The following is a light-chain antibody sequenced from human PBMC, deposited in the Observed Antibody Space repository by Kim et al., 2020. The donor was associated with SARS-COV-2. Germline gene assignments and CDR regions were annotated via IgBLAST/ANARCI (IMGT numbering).Light chain of an antibody. V-gene: IGKV3-20*01. CDR3: QQYGSSPQT. CDR2: GAS. J-gene: IGKJ2*01. CDR1: QSVSSN. Sequence: EIVMTQSPATLSVSPGERATLSCRASQSVSSNLAWYQQKPGQAPRLLIYGASSRATGIPDRFSGSGSGTDFTLTISRLEPEDFAVYYCQQYGSSPQTFGQGTKLEI.